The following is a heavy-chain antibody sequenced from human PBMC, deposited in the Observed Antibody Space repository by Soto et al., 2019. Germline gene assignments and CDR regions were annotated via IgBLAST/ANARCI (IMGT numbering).Heavy chain of an antibody. CDR3: ARDASSSGSNSFDP. V-gene: IGHV1-69*13. J-gene: IGHJ5*02. D-gene: IGHD3-22*01. Sequence: SVKVSCKASGGTFSSYAISWVRQAPGQGLEWVGGIIPIFGTANYAQKFQGRVTITADESTSTAYMELSSLRSEDTAVYYCARDASSSGSNSFDPWGQGTLVTVSS. CDR2: IIPIFGTA. CDR1: GGTFSSYA.